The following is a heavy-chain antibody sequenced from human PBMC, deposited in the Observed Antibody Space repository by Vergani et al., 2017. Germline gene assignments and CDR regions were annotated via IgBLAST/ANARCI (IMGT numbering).Heavy chain of an antibody. V-gene: IGHV4-34*01. J-gene: IGHJ5*02. CDR3: ARGRQYQLPKRSRGWFDP. CDR2: INHSGST. D-gene: IGHD2-2*01. Sequence: QVQLQQWGAGLLKPSETLSLTCAVYGGSFSGYYWRWIRQPPGKGREWIGEINHSGSTNYNPSLKSRVTISVDTSKNQFSLKLSSMTAADTAVYYCARGRQYQLPKRSRGWFDPWGQGTLVTVSS. CDR1: GGSFSGYY.